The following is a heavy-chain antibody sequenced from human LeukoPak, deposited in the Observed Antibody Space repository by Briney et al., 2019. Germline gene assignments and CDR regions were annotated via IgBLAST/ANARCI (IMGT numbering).Heavy chain of an antibody. CDR2: MRRDGNEI. Sequence: GGSLRLSCSASGFTFSTYWMSWVRQAPGKGLEWVANMRRDGNEIYYLDSVRGRFTISRDNAKNSLYLQMNSLRAEDTAVYYCARDLPYYYDSSGYIPYYGMDVWGQGTTVTVSS. J-gene: IGHJ6*02. CDR3: ARDLPYYYDSSGYIPYYGMDV. CDR1: GFTFSTYW. D-gene: IGHD3-22*01. V-gene: IGHV3-7*01.